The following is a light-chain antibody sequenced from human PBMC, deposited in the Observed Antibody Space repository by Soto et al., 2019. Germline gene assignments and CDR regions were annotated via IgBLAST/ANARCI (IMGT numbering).Light chain of an antibody. J-gene: IGLJ2*01. CDR3: SSYTGSSTPLV. CDR1: SSDVGGYNY. CDR2: DVS. Sequence: QSVLTQPASVSGSPGQSITISCTGTSSDVGGYNYVSWYQQHPGKAPKLLIYDVSNRPSGVSNRFSGSKSGNTASLTISGLQAEDEADSYCSSYTGSSTPLVFGGGTKLTVL. V-gene: IGLV2-14*01.